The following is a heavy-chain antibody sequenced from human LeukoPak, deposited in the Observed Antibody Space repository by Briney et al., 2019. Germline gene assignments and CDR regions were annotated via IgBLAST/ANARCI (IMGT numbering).Heavy chain of an antibody. Sequence: PSETLSLTCTVSGGSISSSSYYWGWIRQPPGKGLEWIGSIYYSGSTYYNPSLKSRVTISVDTSKNQFSLKLSSVTAADTAVYYCARQRIVVVPAAMPVWGQGTLVTVSS. CDR3: ARQRIVVVPAAMPV. D-gene: IGHD2-2*01. CDR2: IYYSGST. V-gene: IGHV4-39*01. CDR1: GGSISSSSYY. J-gene: IGHJ4*02.